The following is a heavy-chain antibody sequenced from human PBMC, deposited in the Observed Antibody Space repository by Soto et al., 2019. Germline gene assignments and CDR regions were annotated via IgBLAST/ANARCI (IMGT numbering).Heavy chain of an antibody. V-gene: IGHV4-31*03. J-gene: IGHJ4*02. D-gene: IGHD3-9*01. Sequence: SETLSLTCTVSGGSISSGGYYWSWIRQHPGKGLEWIGYICYSGSTYYNPSLKSRVTISVDTSKNQFSLKLSSVTAADTAVYYCARIPIPYYDILTGYLHPFDYWGQGTLVTVSS. CDR1: GGSISSGGYY. CDR2: ICYSGST. CDR3: ARIPIPYYDILTGYLHPFDY.